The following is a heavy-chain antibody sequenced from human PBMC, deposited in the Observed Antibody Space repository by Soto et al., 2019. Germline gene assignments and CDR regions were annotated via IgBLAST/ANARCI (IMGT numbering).Heavy chain of an antibody. J-gene: IGHJ4*02. CDR3: VHRGGDPYYHDF. D-gene: IGHD4-17*01. CDR1: GGSLSSSSW. V-gene: IGHV4-4*02. CDR2: IYYSGST. Sequence: PSETLSLTCAVSGGSLSSSSWWSWVRQPPGKALEWLGEIYYSGSTKYNPSLNSRVTISADQSKNDFSLRLSSVTAADTAEYYCVHRGGDPYYHDFWGQGMLVTVSS.